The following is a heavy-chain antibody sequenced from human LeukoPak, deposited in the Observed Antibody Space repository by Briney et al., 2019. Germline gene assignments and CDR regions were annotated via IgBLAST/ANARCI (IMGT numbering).Heavy chain of an antibody. CDR2: IIPILGIA. Sequence: SVTVSCTASGGTFSSYAISWVRQAPGQGLEWMGRIIPILGIANYAQKFQGRVTITADKSTSTAYMELSSLRSEDTAVYYCARALETTLLGWFDPWGQGTLVTVSS. CDR1: GGTFSSYA. D-gene: IGHD4-11*01. V-gene: IGHV1-69*04. CDR3: ARALETTLLGWFDP. J-gene: IGHJ5*02.